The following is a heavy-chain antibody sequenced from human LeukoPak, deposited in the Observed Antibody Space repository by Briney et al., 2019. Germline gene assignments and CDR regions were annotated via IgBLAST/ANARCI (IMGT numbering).Heavy chain of an antibody. V-gene: IGHV4-59*11. CDR3: ARDQISMNAFDM. CDR2: ISYIGST. D-gene: IGHD2-8*01. J-gene: IGHJ3*02. Sequence: SETLSLTCSVSDASISGHYLTWIRQPPGKGLEWIGYISYIGSTNYNPSLKSRVTISVDTSKNQFSLKLSSVTAADTAVYYCARDQISMNAFDMWGQGTMVTVSS. CDR1: DASISGHY.